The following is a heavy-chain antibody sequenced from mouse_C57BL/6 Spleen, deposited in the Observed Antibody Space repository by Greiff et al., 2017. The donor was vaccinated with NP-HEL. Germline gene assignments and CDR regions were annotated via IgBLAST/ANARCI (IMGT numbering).Heavy chain of an antibody. CDR1: GYTFTDYE. V-gene: IGHV1-15*01. D-gene: IGHD1-1*01. CDR2: IDPETGGT. CDR3: TPNYYGSSYGWFAY. Sequence: VQLKQSGAELVRPGASVTLSCKASGYTFTDYEMHWVKQTPVHGLEWIGAIDPETGGTAYNQKFKGKAILTADKSSSTAYMELRSLTSEDSAVYYCTPNYYGSSYGWFAYWDQGTLVTVSA. J-gene: IGHJ3*01.